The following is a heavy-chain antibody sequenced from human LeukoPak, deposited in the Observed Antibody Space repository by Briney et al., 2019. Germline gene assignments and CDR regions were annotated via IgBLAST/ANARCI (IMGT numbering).Heavy chain of an antibody. J-gene: IGHJ6*03. Sequence: ASVKVSCKASGYTFTSYAMNWVRQAPGQGLEWMGWINPNSGGTNYAQKFQGRVTMTRDTSISTAYMELSRLRSDDTAVYYCARFSYYYDSSGYYSHYYYYMDVWGKGTTVTVSS. CDR2: INPNSGGT. D-gene: IGHD3-22*01. CDR1: GYTFTSYA. CDR3: ARFSYYYDSSGYYSHYYYYMDV. V-gene: IGHV1-2*02.